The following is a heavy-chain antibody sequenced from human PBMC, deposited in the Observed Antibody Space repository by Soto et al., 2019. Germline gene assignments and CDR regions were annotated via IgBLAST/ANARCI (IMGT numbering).Heavy chain of an antibody. Sequence: QVQLQESGPGLVKPSETLSLTCTVSSGSISTYYWSWIRQPPGKGLEWIGYVYYSGYTNYNPSLKSRVTISVDTSKNQFSLKLTSVTAADTAVYYCARGLYGHYSWEASDIWGQGTMVTVSS. CDR1: SGSISTYY. V-gene: IGHV4-59*01. D-gene: IGHD4-17*01. CDR3: ARGLYGHYSWEASDI. CDR2: VYYSGYT. J-gene: IGHJ3*02.